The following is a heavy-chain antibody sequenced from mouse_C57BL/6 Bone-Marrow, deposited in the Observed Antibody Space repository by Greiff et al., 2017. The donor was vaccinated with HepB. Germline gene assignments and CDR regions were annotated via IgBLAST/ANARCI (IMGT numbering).Heavy chain of an antibody. CDR1: GYSITSGYY. CDR2: ISYDGSN. V-gene: IGHV3-6*01. CDR3: AICYYVPDWYFDV. J-gene: IGHJ1*03. Sequence: EVKLVESGPGLVKPSQSLSLTCSVTGYSITSGYYWNWIRQFPGNKLEWMGYISYDGSNNYNPSLKNRISITRDTSKNQFFLKLNSVTTEDTATYYCAICYYVPDWYFDVWGTGTTVTVSS. D-gene: IGHD1-1*01.